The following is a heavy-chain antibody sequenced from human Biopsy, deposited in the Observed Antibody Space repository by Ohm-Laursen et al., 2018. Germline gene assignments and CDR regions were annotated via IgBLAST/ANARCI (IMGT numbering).Heavy chain of an antibody. CDR3: AADINVWNVNY. J-gene: IGHJ4*02. D-gene: IGHD1-1*01. CDR1: GYSLTELS. V-gene: IGHV1-24*01. CDR2: FDREERKT. Sequence: ASVKVSCNVSGYSLTELSMHWVRQTGGKGLEWMGGFDREERKTVYAEKFQGRVTMTEDASSDTAYMELSSLRSEDTAVYYCAADINVWNVNYWGQGTQVIVSS.